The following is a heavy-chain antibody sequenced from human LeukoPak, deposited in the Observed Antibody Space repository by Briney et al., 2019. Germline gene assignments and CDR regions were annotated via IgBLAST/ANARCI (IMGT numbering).Heavy chain of an antibody. V-gene: IGHV3-23*01. CDR2: ISGSGGST. CDR3: ARRIVVVTAPDAFDI. J-gene: IGHJ3*02. Sequence: GGSLRLSCAASGFTFSSYAMSWVRQAPGKGLEWVSAISGSGGSTYYADSVKGRFTISRDNSKNTLYLQMNSLRAEDTAVYYCARRIVVVTAPDAFDIWGQGTMVTVSS. CDR1: GFTFSSYA. D-gene: IGHD2-21*02.